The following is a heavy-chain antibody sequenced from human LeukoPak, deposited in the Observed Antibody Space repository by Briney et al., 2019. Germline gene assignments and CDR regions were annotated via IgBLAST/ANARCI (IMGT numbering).Heavy chain of an antibody. V-gene: IGHV3-64*01. J-gene: IGHJ1*01. D-gene: IGHD6-13*01. CDR1: GFTFSSYA. Sequence: GGSLRLSCAASGFTFSSYAIHWVRQAPGKGLEYVSSISSNGGSTYYANSVKGRFTISRDNSKNTLYLQMGSLRAEDLAVYYCARGTAAEISAEYFPDWGQGTLVTVSS. CDR2: ISSNGGST. CDR3: ARGTAAEISAEYFPD.